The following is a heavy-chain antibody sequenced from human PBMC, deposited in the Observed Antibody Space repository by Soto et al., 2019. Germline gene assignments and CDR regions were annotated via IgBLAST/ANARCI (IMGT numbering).Heavy chain of an antibody. D-gene: IGHD6-6*01. V-gene: IGHV3-48*01. CDR1: GFTFSTYS. J-gene: IGHJ3*01. CDR3: ARAYSSSSGRDAFDV. Sequence: EVQLVESGGGLVQPGGSLRLSCAASGFTFSTYSMNWVRQAPGKGLEWVSYTSGSSSTRYYADSGKGRVTVSRDNAKNSLYLQVNSLRAEDTAVYYCARAYSSSSGRDAFDVWGQGTMVTVS. CDR2: TSGSSSTR.